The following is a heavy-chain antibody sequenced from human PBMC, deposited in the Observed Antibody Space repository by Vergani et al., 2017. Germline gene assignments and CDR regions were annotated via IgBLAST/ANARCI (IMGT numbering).Heavy chain of an antibody. Sequence: QVPLVQSGAEVKKPGASVKVSCKASGYTFTSYYMHWVRQAPGQGLEWMGIINPSGGSTSYAQKFQGRVTMTRDTSTSTVYMELSSLRSEDTAVYYCARERVTRFLEWLLYRGFDIWGQGTMVTVSS. CDR2: INPSGGST. CDR3: ARERVTRFLEWLLYRGFDI. CDR1: GYTFTSYY. J-gene: IGHJ3*02. V-gene: IGHV1-46*01. D-gene: IGHD3-3*01.